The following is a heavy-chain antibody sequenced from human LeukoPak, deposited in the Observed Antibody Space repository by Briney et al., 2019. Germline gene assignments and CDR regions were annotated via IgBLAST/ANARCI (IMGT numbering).Heavy chain of an antibody. CDR2: INPNSGGT. V-gene: IGHV1-2*02. CDR3: ARVDGSCSGGSCPSGNWFDP. J-gene: IGHJ5*02. D-gene: IGHD2-15*01. Sequence: ASVTVSCKASGYTFTGYYMHWVRQAPGQGLEWMGWINPNSGGTNYAQKFQGRVTMTRDTSISTAYMELSRLRSDDTAVYYCARVDGSCSGGSCPSGNWFDPWGQGTLVTVSS. CDR1: GYTFTGYY.